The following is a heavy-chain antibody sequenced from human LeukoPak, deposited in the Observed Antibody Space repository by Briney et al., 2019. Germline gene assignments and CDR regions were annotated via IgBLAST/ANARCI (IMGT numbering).Heavy chain of an antibody. V-gene: IGHV4-39*01. D-gene: IGHD3-9*01. CDR3: ARQGIYYDILTGYYALAQFDY. Sequence: SETLSLTCTVSGASISSSTDYWGWIRQPPGKGLEWIANIYYSGSTYYNPSLKSRVTISVDTSKNQFSLKLSSVTAADTAVYYCARQGIYYDILTGYYALAQFDYWGQGTLVTVSS. J-gene: IGHJ4*02. CDR2: IYYSGST. CDR1: GASISSSTDY.